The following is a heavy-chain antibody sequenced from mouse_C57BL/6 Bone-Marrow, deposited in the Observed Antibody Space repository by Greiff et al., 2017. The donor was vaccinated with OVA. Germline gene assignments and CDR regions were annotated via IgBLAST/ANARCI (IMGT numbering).Heavy chain of an antibody. CDR2: INYDGSST. D-gene: IGHD1-1*01. CDR1: GFTFSDYY. CDR3: ARDSHYGSSYVDYAMDY. Sequence: EVQLVESEGGLVQPGSSMKLSCTASGFTFSDYYMAWVRQVPEKGLEWVANINYDGSSTYYLDSLKSRFIISRDNAKNILYLQMSRLKSEDTATYYCARDSHYGSSYVDYAMDYWGQGTSVTVSS. V-gene: IGHV5-16*01. J-gene: IGHJ4*01.